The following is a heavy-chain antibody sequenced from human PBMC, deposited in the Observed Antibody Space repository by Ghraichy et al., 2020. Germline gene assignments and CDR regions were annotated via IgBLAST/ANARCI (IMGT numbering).Heavy chain of an antibody. CDR3: AKLEGSHYMNNYLDH. CDR1: GFTFNSYA. V-gene: IGHV3-23*01. D-gene: IGHD1-26*01. Sequence: GGSLRLSCVASGFTFNSYAMTWFRQAPGRGLEWVSAITGTGGNSYYADSANGRVTTSRDNSRNTLYMEMHSVTSDDTAVYFCAKLEGSHYMNNYLDHWGRGTLVVVSS. CDR2: ITGTGGNS. J-gene: IGHJ4*02.